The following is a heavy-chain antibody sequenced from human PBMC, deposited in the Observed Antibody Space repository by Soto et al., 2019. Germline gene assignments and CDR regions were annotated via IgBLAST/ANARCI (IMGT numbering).Heavy chain of an antibody. Sequence: GGSPRLSCAASGFTFSSYAMHWVRQAPGKGLEYVSAISSNGGSTYYANSVKGRFTISRDNSKNTLYLQMGSLRAEDMAVYYCARDQGYSSSWYAFDIWGQGTMVTVSS. D-gene: IGHD6-13*01. CDR3: ARDQGYSSSWYAFDI. J-gene: IGHJ3*02. V-gene: IGHV3-64*01. CDR2: ISSNGGST. CDR1: GFTFSSYA.